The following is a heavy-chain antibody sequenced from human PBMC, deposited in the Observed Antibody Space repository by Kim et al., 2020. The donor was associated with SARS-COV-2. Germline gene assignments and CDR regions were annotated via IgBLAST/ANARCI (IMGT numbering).Heavy chain of an antibody. Sequence: GGSLRLSCEASGFTFTNAWMTWVRQAPGKGLEWVGRIKSKTDGGTTDYGAPVKGRFSILRDDSKNMLYVEMNSLETEDTAVYYCTRSRYTSGRDFHYGMDVWGQGTTVIVSS. V-gene: IGHV3-15*01. CDR1: GFTFTNAW. D-gene: IGHD6-19*01. J-gene: IGHJ6*02. CDR3: TRSRYTSGRDFHYGMDV. CDR2: IKSKTDGGTT.